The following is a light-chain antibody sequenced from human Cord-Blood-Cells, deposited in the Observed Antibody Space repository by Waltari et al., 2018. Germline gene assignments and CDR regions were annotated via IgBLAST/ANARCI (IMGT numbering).Light chain of an antibody. CDR1: QSVLYNSNNKNY. V-gene: IGKV4-1*01. Sequence: DIVKTQSPDSLAVSLGERATINCKSSQSVLYNSNNKNYLAWYQTKPGQPPKLLIYWATTRESGVPDRFSGSGSGTDFTLTISSLQAEDVAVYYCQQYYSTPYTFGQGTKLEIK. CDR3: QQYYSTPYT. CDR2: WAT. J-gene: IGKJ2*01.